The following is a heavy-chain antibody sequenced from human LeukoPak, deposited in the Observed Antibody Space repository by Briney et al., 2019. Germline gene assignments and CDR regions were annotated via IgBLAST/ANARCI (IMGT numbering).Heavy chain of an antibody. Sequence: GGSLRLSCAASGFTFSSFGMYWVRQAPGKGLEWVAAVSFDGDNEDYGDSVKGRFTISRGNSKNTLYLQMNILRAEDTAVYYCASGGCSAITCSFRHWGQGTLVTVSS. CDR2: VSFDGDNE. D-gene: IGHD2-15*01. CDR1: GFTFSSFG. V-gene: IGHV3-30*04. CDR3: ASGGCSAITCSFRH. J-gene: IGHJ1*01.